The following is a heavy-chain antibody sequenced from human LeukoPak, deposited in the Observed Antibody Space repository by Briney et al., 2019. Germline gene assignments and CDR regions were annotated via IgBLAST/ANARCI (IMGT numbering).Heavy chain of an antibody. J-gene: IGHJ4*02. D-gene: IGHD3-22*01. CDR2: ITSDGRNT. CDR3: AKEGGDYYDSSGYYYFDY. V-gene: IGHV3-74*01. CDR1: GFSFSTTW. Sequence: PGGSLRLSCAASGFSFSTTWMNWVRQAPGKGLVSVSRITSDGRNTVYADSVEGRFTISRDNAKNTVYLQMDSLRDEDTAVYYCAKEGGDYYDSSGYYYFDYWGQGTLVTVSS.